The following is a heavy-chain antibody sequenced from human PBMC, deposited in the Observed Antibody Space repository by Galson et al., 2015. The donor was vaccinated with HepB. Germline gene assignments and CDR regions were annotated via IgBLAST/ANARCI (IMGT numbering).Heavy chain of an antibody. CDR1: GFTFSSYS. CDR2: ISSSSSYI. CDR3: ARDRRFGELFVY. J-gene: IGHJ4*02. Sequence: SLRLSCAASGFTFSSYSMNWVRQAPGKGLEWVSSISSSSSYIYYADSVKGRFTISRDNAKNSLYLQMNSLRAEDTAVYYCARDRRFGELFVYWCQGTLVTVTS. V-gene: IGHV3-21*01. D-gene: IGHD3-10*01.